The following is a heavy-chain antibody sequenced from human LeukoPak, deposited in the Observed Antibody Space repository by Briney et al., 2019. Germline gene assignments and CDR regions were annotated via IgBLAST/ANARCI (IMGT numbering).Heavy chain of an antibody. CDR3: ASGDVVGVGAFDI. Sequence: SETLSLTCAVYGGSFSGYYWSWIRQPPGKGLEWIGEINHSGSTNYNPSLKSRVTISVDTSKNQFSLKLSSVTAADTAVYYCASGDVVGVGAFDIWGQGTMVTVSS. CDR2: INHSGST. D-gene: IGHD2-2*01. V-gene: IGHV4-34*01. J-gene: IGHJ3*02. CDR1: GGSFSGYY.